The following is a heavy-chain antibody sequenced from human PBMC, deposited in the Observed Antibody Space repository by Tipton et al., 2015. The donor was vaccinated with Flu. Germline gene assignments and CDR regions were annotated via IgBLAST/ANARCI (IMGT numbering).Heavy chain of an antibody. J-gene: IGHJ3*02. CDR2: IYPGDSEI. CDR1: GYTFTDYW. D-gene: IGHD6-19*01. Sequence: QLVQSGAEMKKPGESLRISCQGSGYTFTDYWIGWVRQMPGKGLEWMGIIYPGDSEIKYSPSFQGQVTISADKSINTAYLQWGSLQASDSAVYYCARSHFNGWSTAFDIWGQGTKVTVS. V-gene: IGHV5-51*01. CDR3: ARSHFNGWSTAFDI.